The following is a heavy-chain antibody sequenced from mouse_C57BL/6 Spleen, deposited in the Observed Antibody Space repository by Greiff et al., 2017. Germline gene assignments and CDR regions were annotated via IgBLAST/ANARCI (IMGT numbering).Heavy chain of an antibody. CDR2: IWGVGST. V-gene: IGHV2-6*01. J-gene: IGHJ3*01. Sequence: VQLQQSGPGLVAPSQSLSITCTVSGFSLTSYGVDWVRQSPGKGLEWLGVIWGVGSTNYNSALKSRLSISKDNSKSQVFLKMNSLQTDDTAMYYCATLSGTWAYWGQGTLVTVSA. CDR3: ATLSGTWAY. CDR1: GFSLTSYG. D-gene: IGHD4-1*01.